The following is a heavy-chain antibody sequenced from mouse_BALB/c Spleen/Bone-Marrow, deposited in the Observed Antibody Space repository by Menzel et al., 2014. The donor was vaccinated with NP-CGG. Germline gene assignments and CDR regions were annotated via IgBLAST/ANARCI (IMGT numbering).Heavy chain of an antibody. D-gene: IGHD2-1*01. V-gene: IGHV1-9*01. CDR1: GYTFSSYW. J-gene: IGHJ3*01. Sequence: QVHVKQSGAELMKPGASVKISCKAAGYTFSSYWIEWVKQRPGHGLEWIGEILPGSGSIKYNEKFKGKATFTADTSSNTAYMQLSSLTSEDSAVYYCASPIYYGNYGFAYWGQGTLVTVSA. CDR2: ILPGSGSI. CDR3: ASPIYYGNYGFAY.